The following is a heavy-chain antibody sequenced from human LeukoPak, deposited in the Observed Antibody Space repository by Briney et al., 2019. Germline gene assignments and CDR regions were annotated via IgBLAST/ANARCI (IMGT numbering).Heavy chain of an antibody. D-gene: IGHD3-10*01. V-gene: IGHV3-30*18. CDR3: AKTNMVRGVTGYYFDY. Sequence: HSGRSLRLSCAASGFTFSSYGMHWVRQAPGKGLEWVAVISYDGSNKYYADSVKGRFTISRDNSKNTLYLQMNSLRAEGTAVYYCAKTNMVRGVTGYYFDYWGQGTLVTVSS. CDR2: ISYDGSNK. J-gene: IGHJ4*02. CDR1: GFTFSSYG.